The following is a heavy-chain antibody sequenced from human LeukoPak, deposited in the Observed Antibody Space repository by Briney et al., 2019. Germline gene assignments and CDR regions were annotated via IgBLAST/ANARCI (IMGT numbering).Heavy chain of an antibody. Sequence: ASVKVSCKASGGTFSSYAISWVRQAPGQGLEWMGGIIPIFGTANYAQKFQGRVTITADESTSTAYMELSSLRSEDTAVYYFARAAYYDILTGPLDYWGQGTLVTVSS. CDR3: ARAAYYDILTGPLDY. V-gene: IGHV1-69*13. CDR2: IIPIFGTA. CDR1: GGTFSSYA. J-gene: IGHJ4*02. D-gene: IGHD3-9*01.